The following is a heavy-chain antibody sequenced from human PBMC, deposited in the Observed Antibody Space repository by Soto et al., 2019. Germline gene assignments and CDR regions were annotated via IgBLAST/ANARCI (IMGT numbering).Heavy chain of an antibody. J-gene: IGHJ5*01. CDR1: GVSIKSGDNY. CDR2: IYYVGST. D-gene: IGHD7-27*01. Sequence: TLSLTCSVSGVSIKSGDNYWSLIRQPPGKGLEWIGNIYYVGSTSYNPSLKSRVSMSVDTSKNQFSLKLTSVTAADTAVYYCARNTSRLGWFDSWGQGTLVTVSS. CDR3: ARNTSRLGWFDS. V-gene: IGHV4-30-4*08.